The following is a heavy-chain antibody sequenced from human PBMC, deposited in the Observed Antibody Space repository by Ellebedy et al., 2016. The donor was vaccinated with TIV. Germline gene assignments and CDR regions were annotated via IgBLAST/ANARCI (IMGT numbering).Heavy chain of an antibody. J-gene: IGHJ3*02. CDR1: GFTFSDHY. CDR3: ASEGPSSGWYDAFDI. Sequence: GGSLRLSXAASGFTFSDHYMDWVRQAPGKGLEWVGRTRNKANSYTTAYAASVKGRFTISRENSKNSLYLQMNSLKTEDTAVYYCASEGPSSGWYDAFDIWGQGTMVTVSS. V-gene: IGHV3-72*01. D-gene: IGHD6-19*01. CDR2: TRNKANSYTT.